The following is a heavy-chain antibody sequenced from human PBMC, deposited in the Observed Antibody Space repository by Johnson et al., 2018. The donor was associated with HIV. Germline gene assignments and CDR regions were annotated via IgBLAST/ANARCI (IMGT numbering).Heavy chain of an antibody. V-gene: IGHV3-30*03. CDR2: ISYDGSNK. CDR3: ARVRSLAFDI. Sequence: QVQLVESGGGVVQPGRSLRLSCAASGFTFSSYGMHWVRPAPGKGLEWVAVISYDGSNKYYADSVKGRFTISRDNSKNTLYLQMNSLRAEDTAVYYCARVRSLAFDIWGQGTMVTVSS. J-gene: IGHJ3*02. CDR1: GFTFSSYG.